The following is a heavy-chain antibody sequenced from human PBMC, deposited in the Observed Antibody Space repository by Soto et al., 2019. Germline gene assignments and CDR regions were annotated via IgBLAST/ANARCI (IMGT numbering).Heavy chain of an antibody. CDR2: ISSSSSYI. V-gene: IGHV3-21*01. CDR1: GFTFSSYN. Sequence: PGGSLRLSCAASGFTFSSYNMNWVRQAPGKGLEWVSSISSSSSYIYYADSVKGRFTISRDNAKNSLYLQMNSLRAEDTAVYYCARPPPRYCSGGSCYHFDYWGQGTLVTVSS. CDR3: ARPPPRYCSGGSCYHFDY. J-gene: IGHJ4*02. D-gene: IGHD2-15*01.